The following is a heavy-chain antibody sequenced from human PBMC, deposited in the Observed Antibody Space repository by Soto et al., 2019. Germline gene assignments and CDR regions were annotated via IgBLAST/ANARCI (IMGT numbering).Heavy chain of an antibody. J-gene: IGHJ4*02. V-gene: IGHV3-48*03. D-gene: IGHD3-22*01. Sequence: PGGSLRLSCEASGFTFSNYDMNWVRQAPGKGLEWVSYISGSGRTIYYADSVKGRFTISRDSAKKSLFLQVNSLRAEDTALYYCARGDDNSGYYYAFDSWGQGTPVTVSS. CDR1: GFTFSNYD. CDR3: ARGDDNSGYYYAFDS. CDR2: ISGSGRTI.